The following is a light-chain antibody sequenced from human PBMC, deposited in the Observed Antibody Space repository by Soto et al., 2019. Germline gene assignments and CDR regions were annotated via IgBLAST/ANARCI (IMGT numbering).Light chain of an antibody. Sequence: DIQMTHSRSSLSASVEYKVIITCRARQSVVNDLNWYQQKPGKAPNLLIYAASNLQSGAPSRFSGRGSVTDFTLTINSLQPEDFATYYCQQGYSPPWTFGQGTKVDIK. CDR3: QQGYSPPWT. V-gene: IGKV1-39*01. CDR1: QSVVND. J-gene: IGKJ1*01. CDR2: AAS.